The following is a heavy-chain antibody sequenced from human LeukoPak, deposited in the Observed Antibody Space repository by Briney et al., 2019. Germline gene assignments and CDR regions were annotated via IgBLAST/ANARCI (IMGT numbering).Heavy chain of an antibody. CDR1: GCTFSSYA. V-gene: IGHV1-69*04. CDR3: ARGSSSGGYRLFDP. J-gene: IGHJ5*02. D-gene: IGHD6-19*01. Sequence: ASVTVSCKASGCTFSSYAISWVRQAPGQGLEWMGRIIPILGIANYAQKFQGRVTITAEKYTSTAYMELSSLRAEDTAVYYCARGSSSGGYRLFDPWGQGTLVTVSS. CDR2: IIPILGIA.